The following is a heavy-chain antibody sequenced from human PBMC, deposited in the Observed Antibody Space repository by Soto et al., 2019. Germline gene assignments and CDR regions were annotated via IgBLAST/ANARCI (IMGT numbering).Heavy chain of an antibody. Sequence: QVQLQESGPGLVKPSQTLSLTCTVSGDSISSGFYYWNWILHPPGNGLEWIGYIYYSGTTYYNPSLKSRITISVDTSKRQFSLNLSSVTAEYTAVYYCAIAALVGRSSPNADWCAPWGQGTLFTVSS. V-gene: IGHV4-30-4*01. D-gene: IGHD2-8*02. CDR1: GDSISSGFYY. CDR2: IYYSGTT. J-gene: IGHJ5*02. CDR3: AIAALVGRSSPNADWCAP.